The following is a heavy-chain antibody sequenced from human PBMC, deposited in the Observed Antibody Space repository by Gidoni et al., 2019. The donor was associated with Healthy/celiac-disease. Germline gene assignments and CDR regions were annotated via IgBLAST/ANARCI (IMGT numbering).Heavy chain of an antibody. CDR2: RSYYGSYK. Sequence: QVQLVESGGGVVQPGRYLRLSCAASGFTFSSYGIHWVRQAPGKGREWVEVRSYYGSYKYSADSVKCRITISRDNSNNTLYLQMNSLRAEDTAVYYCAKDLLAAAGSPFDYWGQGTLVTVSS. CDR3: AKDLLAAAGSPFDY. CDR1: GFTFSSYG. V-gene: IGHV3-30*18. J-gene: IGHJ4*02. D-gene: IGHD6-13*01.